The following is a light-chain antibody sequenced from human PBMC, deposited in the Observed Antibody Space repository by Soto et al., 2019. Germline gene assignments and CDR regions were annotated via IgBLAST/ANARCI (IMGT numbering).Light chain of an antibody. Sequence: DIQMTQSPTTLSASVGDRVTITCRASHSIIKWLACYQQKPGKAPNLLMFAASALRTGVPSRFSGSGDGTEFTLSISSLQPDDSAIYFCRQYKTYTFGRGTRLEIK. J-gene: IGKJ5*01. CDR2: AAS. CDR1: HSIIKW. V-gene: IGKV1-5*01. CDR3: RQYKTYT.